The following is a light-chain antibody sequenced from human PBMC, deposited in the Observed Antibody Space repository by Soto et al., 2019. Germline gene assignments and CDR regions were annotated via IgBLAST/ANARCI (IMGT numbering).Light chain of an antibody. CDR2: GAS. Sequence: EIVMTQSPATLSVSPGERATLSCRASQSVGSNLAWYQQKPGQAPRLLIYGASTRATGIPARFSGSGSGTEFTLPLSSMQSEDFSIFFCQQYNNWPTDRTFGQGTKVEIK. CDR1: QSVGSN. CDR3: QQYNNWPTDRT. V-gene: IGKV3-15*01. J-gene: IGKJ1*01.